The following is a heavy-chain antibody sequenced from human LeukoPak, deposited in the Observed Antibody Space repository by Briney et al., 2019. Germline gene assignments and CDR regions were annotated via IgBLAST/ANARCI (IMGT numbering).Heavy chain of an antibody. CDR1: GFTFSSYA. V-gene: IGHV3-30*14. CDR2: ISYDGSNK. J-gene: IGHJ4*02. D-gene: IGHD4-17*01. Sequence: GGSLRLSCAASGFTFSSYAMHWVRQAPGKGLEWVAVISYDGSNKYYADSVKGRFTISRDNSKNTPYLQMNSLRAEDTAVYYCARDGDYGHFDYWGQGTLVTVSS. CDR3: ARDGDYGHFDY.